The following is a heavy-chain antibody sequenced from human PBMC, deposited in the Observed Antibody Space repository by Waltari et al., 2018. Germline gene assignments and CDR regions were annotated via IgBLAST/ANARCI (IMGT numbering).Heavy chain of an antibody. J-gene: IGHJ4*02. CDR1: GFTFSRYS. CDR2: ISSSSSYI. D-gene: IGHD3-22*01. V-gene: IGHV3-21*01. CDR3: ARDPAHSYYYDSSGYNYYFDY. Sequence: EVQLVESGGGLVKPGGSLRLSCAASGFTFSRYSMNWVRQAPGKGLEWVSSISSSSSYIYYADSVKGRFTISRDNAKNSLYLQMNSLRADDTAVYYCARDPAHSYYYDSSGYNYYFDYWGQGTLVTVSS.